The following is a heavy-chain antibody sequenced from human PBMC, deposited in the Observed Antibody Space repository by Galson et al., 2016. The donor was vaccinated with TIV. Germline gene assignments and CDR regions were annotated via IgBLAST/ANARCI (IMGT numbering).Heavy chain of an antibody. Sequence: SLRLSCAAPGFTFSDYWMHWVRRAPGRGLEWLANIKQDGSVTVHAGAVKGRFAISRDNARNSLYLQMDSLRVDDTAVYYCANFAANYWGRGTLVTVSS. D-gene: IGHD3-9*01. CDR1: GFTFSDYW. V-gene: IGHV3-7*01. CDR3: ANFAANY. J-gene: IGHJ4*02. CDR2: IKQDGSVT.